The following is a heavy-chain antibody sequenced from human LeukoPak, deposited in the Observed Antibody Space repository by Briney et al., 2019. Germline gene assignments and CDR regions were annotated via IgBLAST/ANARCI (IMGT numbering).Heavy chain of an antibody. D-gene: IGHD4-17*01. CDR2: INHSGST. CDR1: GGSFSGYY. CDR3: ASTLHDYGDSFDY. V-gene: IGHV4-34*01. J-gene: IGHJ4*02. Sequence: PSETLSLTCAVYGGSFSGYYWSWIRQPPGKGLEWIGEINHSGSTNYNPSLKSRVTMSVDTSKNQFSLKLSSVTAADTAVYYCASTLHDYGDSFDYWGQGTLVTVSS.